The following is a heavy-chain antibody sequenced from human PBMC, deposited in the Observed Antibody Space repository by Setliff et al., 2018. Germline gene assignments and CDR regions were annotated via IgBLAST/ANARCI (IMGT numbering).Heavy chain of an antibody. CDR2: IIPLFGTA. CDR1: GGTFSSYA. CDR3: ARGGRDHWYFDL. V-gene: IGHV1-69*05. J-gene: IGHJ2*01. D-gene: IGHD3-16*01. Sequence: ASVKVSCKASGGTFSSYAISWVRQAPGQGLEWMGGIIPLFGTANYAQKFQGRVTITTDESTSTAYMGLSSLRSEDTAVYYCARGGRDHWYFDLWGRGTLVTVSS.